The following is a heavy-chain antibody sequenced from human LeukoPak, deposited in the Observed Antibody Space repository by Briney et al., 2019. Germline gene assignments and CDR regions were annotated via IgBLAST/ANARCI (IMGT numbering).Heavy chain of an antibody. Sequence: GGSLRLSCAASGFTFSSYAMHWVRQAPGKGLEWVAVISYDGSNKYYADSVKGRFTISRDNSKNTLYLQMNSLRAEDTAVYYCARDWGRIVGAPGGYWGQGTLVTVSS. CDR2: ISYDGSNK. CDR3: ARDWGRIVGAPGGY. CDR1: GFTFSSYA. V-gene: IGHV3-30-3*01. D-gene: IGHD1-26*01. J-gene: IGHJ4*02.